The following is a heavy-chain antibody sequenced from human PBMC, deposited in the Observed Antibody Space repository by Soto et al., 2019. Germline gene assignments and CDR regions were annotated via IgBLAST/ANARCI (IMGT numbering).Heavy chain of an antibody. D-gene: IGHD3-10*01. CDR1: GFTFSSYG. Sequence: QVQLVESGGGVVQPGRSLRLSCEASGFTFSSYGMHWVRQAPGKGLEWVAFISYDGSNEYYADSVRGRFAISRDNSRNSVSLHLPSLRGEDTAVYYCAKDTSASGSRSEYWGQGSLVTVFS. V-gene: IGHV3-30*18. CDR2: ISYDGSNE. CDR3: AKDTSASGSRSEY. J-gene: IGHJ4*02.